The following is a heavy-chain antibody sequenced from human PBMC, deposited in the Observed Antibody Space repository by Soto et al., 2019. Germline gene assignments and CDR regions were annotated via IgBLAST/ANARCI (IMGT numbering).Heavy chain of an antibody. J-gene: IGHJ4*02. Sequence: PGGSLRLSCAASGFSFSNYAMNWVRQAPGKGLEWVSVISGSGGSASYADSVQGRFTISRDNSNNTLYLQMNSLRAEDTAVYYCAKTVPVAAPQGDYWGQGTLVTVSS. CDR2: ISGSGGSA. V-gene: IGHV3-23*01. CDR3: AKTVPVAAPQGDY. D-gene: IGHD6-19*01. CDR1: GFSFSNYA.